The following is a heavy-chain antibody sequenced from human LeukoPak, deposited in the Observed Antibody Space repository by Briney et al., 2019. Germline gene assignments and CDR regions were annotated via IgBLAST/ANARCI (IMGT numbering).Heavy chain of an antibody. CDR1: GGSISSYS. Sequence: SETLSLTCTVSGGSISSYSWSWIRQPAGKGLEWIGRIYTSGSTNYNPSLKSRVTMSVDTSKNQFSLKLSSVTAADTAVYYCARDRVVRGVITYDYWGQGTLVTVSS. J-gene: IGHJ4*02. CDR3: ARDRVVRGVITYDY. CDR2: IYTSGST. D-gene: IGHD3-10*01. V-gene: IGHV4-4*07.